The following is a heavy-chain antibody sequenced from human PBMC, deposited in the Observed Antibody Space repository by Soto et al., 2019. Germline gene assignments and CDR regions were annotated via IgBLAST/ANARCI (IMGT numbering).Heavy chain of an antibody. V-gene: IGHV3-7*01. Sequence: PGGSLRLSCAASGFTFSSYWMSWVRQAPGKGLEWVANIKQDGSEKYYVDSVKGRFTISRDNAKNSLYLQMNSLRAEDTAVYYCAREPEFCSSGWYGEAFDIWGQETMVTVSS. D-gene: IGHD6-19*01. CDR2: IKQDGSEK. CDR1: GFTFSSYW. CDR3: AREPEFCSSGWYGEAFDI. J-gene: IGHJ3*02.